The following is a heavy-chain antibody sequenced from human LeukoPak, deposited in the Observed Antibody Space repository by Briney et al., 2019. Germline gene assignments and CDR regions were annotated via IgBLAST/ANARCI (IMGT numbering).Heavy chain of an antibody. V-gene: IGHV3-30*02. CDR1: GFSFSSYG. J-gene: IGHJ3*02. CDR3: AKGYGDLVAFDI. D-gene: IGHD4/OR15-4a*01. Sequence: GSLRLSCAASGFSFSSYGMDWVRQAPGKGLEWVAFIRYDGNNKDYADSVKGRFTISRDNSKSTLYLQMNSLRVDDTAVYYCAKGYGDLVAFDIRGQGTMVTVSS. CDR2: IRYDGNNK.